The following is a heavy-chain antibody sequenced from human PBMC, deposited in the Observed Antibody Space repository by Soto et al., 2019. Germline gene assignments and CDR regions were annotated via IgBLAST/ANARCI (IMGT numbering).Heavy chain of an antibody. CDR2: LSWNSGFS. D-gene: IGHD2-15*01. CDR3: AKGRRTIVVNDAYDI. V-gene: IGHV3-9*01. CDR1: GFSFDDYT. J-gene: IGHJ3*02. Sequence: GGSLRLSCGVSGFSFDDYTIHWVRQAPWKGPEWVASLSWNSGFSGYADSVKGRFTISRDNAQSSVHLQMNNLRTEDTDLYYCAKGRRTIVVNDAYDIWGQGTMVTVSS.